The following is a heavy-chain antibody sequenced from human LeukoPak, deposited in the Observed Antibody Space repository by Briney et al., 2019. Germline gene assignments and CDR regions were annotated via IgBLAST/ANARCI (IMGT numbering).Heavy chain of an antibody. CDR3: ARRSGGTPDY. Sequence: GGSLRLSCAASGFIFSDYPMTWARQAPGKGLEWVSAIGGDGRGTDYADSVKGRFTISRDNSKNTVYLQMNSLRLDDTALYYCARRSGGTPDYWGMGALVTVSS. CDR2: IGGDGRGT. J-gene: IGHJ4*02. CDR1: GFIFSDYP. D-gene: IGHD1-26*01. V-gene: IGHV3-23*01.